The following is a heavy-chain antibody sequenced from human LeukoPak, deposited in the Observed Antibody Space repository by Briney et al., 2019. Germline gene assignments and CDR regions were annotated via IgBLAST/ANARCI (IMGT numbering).Heavy chain of an antibody. CDR3: ARQAGVT. J-gene: IGHJ5*02. Sequence: GGSLRLSCAVSGFSINNYWMTWYRQAPGKGLECVAHIKGDASEKHYVDSVKGRFTISRDNAENSLNSLRAEDTAVYYCARQAGVTWGQGTLVTVSS. CDR2: IKGDASEK. CDR1: GFSINNYW. V-gene: IGHV3-7*01. D-gene: IGHD6-19*01.